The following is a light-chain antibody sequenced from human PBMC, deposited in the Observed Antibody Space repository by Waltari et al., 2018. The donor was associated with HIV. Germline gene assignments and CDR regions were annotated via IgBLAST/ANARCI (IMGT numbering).Light chain of an antibody. V-gene: IGKV1-NL1*01. J-gene: IGKJ1*01. CDR3: QQYYSTTTWT. CDR1: QAISKS. CDR2: AAS. Sequence: DIQLTQSPASLSASVGDRVTITCRASQAISKSIAWYQQRPGKAPGLLLFAASILETGVTSRFIGSGSGTFFTLTITSLQPGDFATYYCQQYYSTTTWTFGQGTRVE.